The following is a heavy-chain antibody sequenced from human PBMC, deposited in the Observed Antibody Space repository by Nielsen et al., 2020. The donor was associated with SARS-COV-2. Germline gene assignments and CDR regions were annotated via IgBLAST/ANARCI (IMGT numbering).Heavy chain of an antibody. V-gene: IGHV3-30*14. Sequence: GGSLRLSCAASGFTFSSYAMHWVRQAPGKGLEWVAVISYDGSNKYYADSVKGRFTISRDNSKNTLYLQMNSLRAEDTAVYYCARAFRGSYYYGMDVWGQGTTVTVSS. CDR3: ARAFRGSYYYGMDV. D-gene: IGHD1-26*01. CDR1: GFTFSSYA. J-gene: IGHJ6*02. CDR2: ISYDGSNK.